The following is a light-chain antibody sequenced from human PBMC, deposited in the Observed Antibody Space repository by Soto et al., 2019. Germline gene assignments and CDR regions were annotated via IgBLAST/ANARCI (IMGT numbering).Light chain of an antibody. CDR1: SSDIGDSNY. Sequence: QSALTQPPSASGSPGRSVTISCTGTSSDIGDSNYVSWYQQHPGNAPKLIMYEINKRPSGVPGRFSGSKSGNTASLTVSGLQAEDEAHYYCSSYAGNDNCVFGNGTKVT. CDR3: SSYAGNDNCV. V-gene: IGLV2-8*01. J-gene: IGLJ1*01. CDR2: EIN.